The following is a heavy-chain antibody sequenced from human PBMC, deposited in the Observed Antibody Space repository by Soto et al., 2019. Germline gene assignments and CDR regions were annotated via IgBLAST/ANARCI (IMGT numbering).Heavy chain of an antibody. J-gene: IGHJ6*02. D-gene: IGHD1-7*01. Sequence: GGSLRLSCAASGFTFSDYGLHWVRQAPGKGLEWVAVISDDGSTAYYADSVKGQFTISRDNSKNTLYLQMNSLRGDDTAVYYCVKDKGRELELRGAMDYWGQGATVTVSS. CDR1: GFTFSDYG. CDR2: ISDDGSTA. CDR3: VKDKGRELELRGAMDY. V-gene: IGHV3-30*18.